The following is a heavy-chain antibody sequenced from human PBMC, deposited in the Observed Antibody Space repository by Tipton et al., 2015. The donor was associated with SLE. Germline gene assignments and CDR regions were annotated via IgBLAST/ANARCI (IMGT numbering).Heavy chain of an antibody. D-gene: IGHD1-26*01. V-gene: IGHV3-30*02. Sequence: GSLRLSCAASGFTFSSYGMHWVRQAPGKGLEWVAFIRYDGSNKYYADSVKGRFTISRDNSKNTLYLQMNSLRAEDTAVYHCANGVGATTGRNYFDYWGQGTLVTVSS. CDR1: GFTFSSYG. CDR3: ANGVGATTGRNYFDY. J-gene: IGHJ4*02. CDR2: IRYDGSNK.